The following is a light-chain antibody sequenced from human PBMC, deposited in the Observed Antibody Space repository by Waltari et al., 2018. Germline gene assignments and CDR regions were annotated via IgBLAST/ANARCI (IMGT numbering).Light chain of an antibody. CDR1: KSISSW. CDR3: QQYNSDPYT. CDR2: KAS. J-gene: IGKJ2*01. V-gene: IGKV1-5*03. Sequence: DIQVTQSPSTLTSSVGDTVTITCRASKSISSWLAWYHQEPGKAPKLLIYKASSLESGVPSRFSGSGSGTEFTLTISSLQPDDFATYYCQQYNSDPYTFGQGTKLEIK.